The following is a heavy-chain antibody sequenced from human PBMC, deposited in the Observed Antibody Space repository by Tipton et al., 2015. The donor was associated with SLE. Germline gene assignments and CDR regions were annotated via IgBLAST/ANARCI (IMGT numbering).Heavy chain of an antibody. CDR3: ARDNDDSSGYAPFDY. J-gene: IGHJ4*02. CDR2: IYYSGST. V-gene: IGHV4-59*12. CDR1: GGSISSYY. D-gene: IGHD3-22*01. Sequence: TLSLTCTVSGGSISSYYWSWIRQPPGKGLEWIGYIYYSGSTNYNPSLKSRVTISVDTSKNQFSLKLSSVTAADTAMYYCARDNDDSSGYAPFDYWGLGTLVTVSS.